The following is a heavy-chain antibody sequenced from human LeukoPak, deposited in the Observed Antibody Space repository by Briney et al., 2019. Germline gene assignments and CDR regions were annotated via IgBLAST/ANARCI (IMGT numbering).Heavy chain of an antibody. J-gene: IGHJ4*02. D-gene: IGHD1-1*01. CDR3: ARGASTGTTYFDY. V-gene: IGHV3-30-3*01. CDR2: ISYDGSNK. Sequence: PGRSLRLSCAASGFTFSSYAMHWLRQAPGKGLEWVAVISYDGSNKYYADSVKSRFTISRDNSKNTLYLQMNSLRAEDTAVCYCARGASTGTTYFDYWGQGTLVTVSS. CDR1: GFTFSSYA.